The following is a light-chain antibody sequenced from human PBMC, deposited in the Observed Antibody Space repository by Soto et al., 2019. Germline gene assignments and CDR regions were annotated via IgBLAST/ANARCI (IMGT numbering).Light chain of an antibody. CDR1: ISDVGGYNY. V-gene: IGLV2-14*01. CDR2: DVS. CDR3: SSYTSSSTVV. J-gene: IGLJ2*01. Sequence: SVLTQPASVSGSPGQSITISCTGTISDVGGYNYVSWYQQHPGKAPKHMIYDVSNQPSGVSNRCSGSNSGNTASLTISGLQAEDEADYYCSSYTSSSTVVFGGGTKLTVL.